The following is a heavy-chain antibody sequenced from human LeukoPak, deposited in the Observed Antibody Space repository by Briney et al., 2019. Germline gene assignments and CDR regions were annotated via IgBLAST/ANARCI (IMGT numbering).Heavy chain of an antibody. Sequence: PGGSLRLSCVASGFTVTGNYMNWVRQAPGKGLEWVSTIYSSGTPYYADSVKGRFIISRDKSKNTLFLQMNSLRADDTAVYFCARAPVVVGPGVFFESWGQGTLVTVSA. J-gene: IGHJ4*02. CDR3: ARAPVVVGPGVFFES. D-gene: IGHD2-21*01. V-gene: IGHV3-53*01. CDR2: IYSSGTP. CDR1: GFTVTGNY.